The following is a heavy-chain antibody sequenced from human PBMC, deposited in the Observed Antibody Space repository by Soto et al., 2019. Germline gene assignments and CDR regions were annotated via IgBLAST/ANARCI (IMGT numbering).Heavy chain of an antibody. Sequence: GGSLRLSCAASGFTFSSYAMSWVRQAPGKGLEWVSAISGSGGSTYYADSVKGRFTISRDNSKNTLYLQMNSLRAEDTAVYYCAKDYLKAGSPQIPSPGGYWGQGTLGTVS. CDR1: GFTFSSYA. D-gene: IGHD1-26*01. J-gene: IGHJ4*02. CDR2: ISGSGGST. CDR3: AKDYLKAGSPQIPSPGGY. V-gene: IGHV3-23*01.